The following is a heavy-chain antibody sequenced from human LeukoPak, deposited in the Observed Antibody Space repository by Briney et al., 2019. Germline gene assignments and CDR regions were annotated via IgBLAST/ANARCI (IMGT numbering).Heavy chain of an antibody. Sequence: ASVKVSCKASGYTFTGYYMHWVRQAPGQGLEWMGWINPNSGGTNYAQKFQGRVTMTRDTSISTAYMELSRLRSDDTAVYYCAREARWEPIRYIDYWGQGTLVTVSS. J-gene: IGHJ4*02. CDR3: AREARWEPIRYIDY. CDR2: INPNSGGT. V-gene: IGHV1-2*02. CDR1: GYTFTGYY. D-gene: IGHD1-26*01.